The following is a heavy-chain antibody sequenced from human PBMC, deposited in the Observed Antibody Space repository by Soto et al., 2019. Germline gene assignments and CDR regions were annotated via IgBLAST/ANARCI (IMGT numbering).Heavy chain of an antibody. Sequence: QLQLQESGSGLVRPSQTLSLTCAVSGGSISSGGYSWNWIRQPQGKGLEWIGYIYHSGSTLYNPSLKSRVTISLDKSKNQFSLRLYSVTAADTAVYYCARDQLEGNWFDPWGQGTLVTVSS. D-gene: IGHD1-1*01. CDR2: IYHSGST. CDR3: ARDQLEGNWFDP. CDR1: GGSISSGGYS. J-gene: IGHJ5*02. V-gene: IGHV4-30-2*01.